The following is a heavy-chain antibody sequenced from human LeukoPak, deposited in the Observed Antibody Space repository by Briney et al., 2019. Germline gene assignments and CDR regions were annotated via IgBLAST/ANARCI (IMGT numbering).Heavy chain of an antibody. CDR3: ARDRSFSVLRFLEWLPDWYFDL. J-gene: IGHJ2*01. CDR2: ISSSSSYI. CDR1: GFTFSSYS. D-gene: IGHD3-3*01. V-gene: IGHV3-21*01. Sequence: PGGSLRLSCAASGFTFSSYSMTWVRQAPGKGLEWVSSISSSSSYIYYADSVKGRFTISRDNAKNSLYLQMNSLRAEDTAVYYCARDRSFSVLRFLEWLPDWYFDLWGRGTLVTVSS.